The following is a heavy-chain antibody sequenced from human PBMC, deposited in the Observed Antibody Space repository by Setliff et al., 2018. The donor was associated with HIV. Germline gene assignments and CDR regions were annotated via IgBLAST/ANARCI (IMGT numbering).Heavy chain of an antibody. CDR2: IIPVFGTA. D-gene: IGHD3-22*01. V-gene: IGHV1-18*01. Sequence: ASVKVSCKASGYSFINYGISWVRQAPGQGLEWMGGIIPVFGTANYAQKFQGRVTMTRDTSTSTVYMELRSLRSDDTAVYFCARVGPFEFDSSGYAEFWGQGTPVTVSS. CDR3: ARVGPFEFDSSGYAEF. CDR1: GYSFINYG. J-gene: IGHJ4*02.